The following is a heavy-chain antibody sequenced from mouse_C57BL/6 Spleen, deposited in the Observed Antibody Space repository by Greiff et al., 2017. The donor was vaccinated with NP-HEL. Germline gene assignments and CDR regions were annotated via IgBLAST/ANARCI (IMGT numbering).Heavy chain of an antibody. CDR1: GYTFTDYY. Sequence: EVQLQQSGPVLVKPGASVKMSCKASGYTFTDYYMNWVKQSHGKSLEWIGVINPYNGGTSYNQKFKGKATLTVDKSSSTAYMELNSLTSEGSAVDYCARSYYDYDGYAMDYWGQGTSVTVSS. J-gene: IGHJ4*01. CDR2: INPYNGGT. D-gene: IGHD2-4*01. V-gene: IGHV1-19*01. CDR3: ARSYYDYDGYAMDY.